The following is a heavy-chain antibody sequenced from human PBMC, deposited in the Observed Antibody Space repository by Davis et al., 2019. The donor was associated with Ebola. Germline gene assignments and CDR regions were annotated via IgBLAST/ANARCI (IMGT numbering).Heavy chain of an antibody. Sequence: GESLKISCAASGFTFSSYSMNWVRQAPGKGLEWVSSISSSSSYIYYADSVKGRFTISRDNAKNSLYLQMNSLRAEDTAVYYCARVTQALYSSSLYWYFDLWGRGTLVTVSS. CDR2: ISSSSSYI. J-gene: IGHJ2*01. CDR3: ARVTQALYSSSLYWYFDL. D-gene: IGHD6-13*01. CDR1: GFTFSSYS. V-gene: IGHV3-21*01.